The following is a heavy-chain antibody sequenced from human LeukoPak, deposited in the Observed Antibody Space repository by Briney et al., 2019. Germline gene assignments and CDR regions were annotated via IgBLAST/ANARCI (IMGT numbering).Heavy chain of an antibody. CDR1: GYTFTGYY. V-gene: IGHV1-2*02. J-gene: IGHJ4*02. CDR2: INPNSGGT. D-gene: IGHD3-22*01. Sequence: ASVKVSCKASGYTFTGYYMHWVRQAPGQGLEWMGWINPNSGGTNYAQKFQGRVTMTRDTSISTAYMELSRLRSDDTAVYYCARGYQYYDSSGPYLDYWGQGTLVTVSS. CDR3: ARGYQYYDSSGPYLDY.